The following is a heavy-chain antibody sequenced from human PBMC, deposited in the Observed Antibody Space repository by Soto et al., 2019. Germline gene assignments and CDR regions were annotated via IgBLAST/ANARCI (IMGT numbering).Heavy chain of an antibody. CDR2: IIPIFGTA. Sequence: SVKVSCRASGGTFGSYAISWVRQAPGQGLEWMGGIIPIFGTANYAQKFQGRVTITADESTSTAYMELSSLRSEGTAVYYCARWVVYEYINYGGYYYYGMDVWGRGTTVTVSS. V-gene: IGHV1-69*13. D-gene: IGHD4-4*01. CDR3: ARWVVYEYINYGGYYYYGMDV. J-gene: IGHJ6*02. CDR1: GGTFGSYA.